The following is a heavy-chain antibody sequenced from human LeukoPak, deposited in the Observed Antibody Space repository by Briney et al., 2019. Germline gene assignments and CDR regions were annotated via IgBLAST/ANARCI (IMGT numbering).Heavy chain of an antibody. CDR3: AKGFDFWSGYYFYY. Sequence: GGSLRLSCAASGFTFSSYTMHWVRQAPGKGLEWVSAISGSGGSTYYADSVKGRFTISRDNSKNTLYLQMNSLRAEDTAVYYCAKGFDFWSGYYFYYWGQGTLVTVSS. D-gene: IGHD3-3*01. J-gene: IGHJ4*02. CDR1: GFTFSSYT. CDR2: ISGSGGST. V-gene: IGHV3-23*01.